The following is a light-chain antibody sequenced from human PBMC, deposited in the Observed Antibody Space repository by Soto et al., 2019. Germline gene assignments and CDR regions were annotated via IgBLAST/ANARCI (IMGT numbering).Light chain of an antibody. CDR3: QSYDSSLSGPNYV. Sequence: QSALTQPASVSGSPGQSITISCTGTSSDVGGYNYVSWYQQHPGKAPKLMIYEVSNRPSGVSNRFSGSKSGNTASLTISGLQAEDEADYYCQSYDSSLSGPNYVFGTGTKVTVL. V-gene: IGLV2-14*01. CDR2: EVS. J-gene: IGLJ1*01. CDR1: SSDVGGYNY.